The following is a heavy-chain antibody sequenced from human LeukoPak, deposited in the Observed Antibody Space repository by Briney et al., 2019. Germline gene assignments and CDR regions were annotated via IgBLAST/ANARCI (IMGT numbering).Heavy chain of an antibody. J-gene: IGHJ4*02. CDR2: INAGNGNT. V-gene: IGHV1-3*01. CDR3: ARGNYYDSSGPEQD. D-gene: IGHD3-22*01. Sequence: ASVKVSCKASGYTFTSYAMHWVRQAPGQRLEWMGWINAGNGNTKYSQKFQGRVTMTRNTSISTAYMELSSLRSEDTAVYYCARGNYYDSSGPEQDWGQGTLVTVSS. CDR1: GYTFTSYA.